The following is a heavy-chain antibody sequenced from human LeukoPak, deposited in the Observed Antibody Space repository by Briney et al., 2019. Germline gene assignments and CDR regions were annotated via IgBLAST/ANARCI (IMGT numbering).Heavy chain of an antibody. Sequence: GASVTVSCKASGYTFSDFYIHWVRQAPGQGLEYVGWITPKSGDTYSPQRFQGRVTMTRDASISTAYMELSSLRSDDTAVYFCARVRSAEERAWAYWGQGTLVTVSS. CDR3: ARVRSAEERAWAY. V-gene: IGHV1-2*02. CDR1: GYTFSDFY. D-gene: IGHD1-1*01. J-gene: IGHJ4*02. CDR2: ITPKSGDT.